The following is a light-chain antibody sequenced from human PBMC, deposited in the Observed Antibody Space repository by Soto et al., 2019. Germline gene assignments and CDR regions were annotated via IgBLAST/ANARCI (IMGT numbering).Light chain of an antibody. J-gene: IGKJ1*01. CDR1: QSVGSNY. V-gene: IGKV3-20*01. Sequence: EIVLTQSPGTLSLSPGERATLYCRASQSVGSNYLAWYQQKPGQAPRVLIYGASSRATGIPDRFSGSGFGTDFTLTISSLEPEDAAVYYCQQYGTSPPTFGQGTKVDIK. CDR3: QQYGTSPPT. CDR2: GAS.